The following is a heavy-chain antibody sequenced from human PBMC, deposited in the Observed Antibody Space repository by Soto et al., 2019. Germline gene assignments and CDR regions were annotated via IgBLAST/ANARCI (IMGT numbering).Heavy chain of an antibody. CDR2: LYYRGST. CDR1: GGSITSSYYY. CDR3: ARLRTTVAYLDY. J-gene: IGHJ4*02. V-gene: IGHV4-39*02. D-gene: IGHD4-4*01. Sequence: QLQLQESGPGLVKPSETLSLTCTVSGGSITSSYYYWGWIRQPPGKGLEWIGQLYYRGSTYYSPSLKSGVTISVDTSKNHFSLTLSSVTAADTAVYYCARLRTTVAYLDYWGQGTLVTVSS.